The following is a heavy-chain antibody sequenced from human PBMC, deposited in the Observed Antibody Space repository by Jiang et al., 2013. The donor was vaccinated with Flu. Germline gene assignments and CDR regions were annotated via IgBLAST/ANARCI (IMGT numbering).Heavy chain of an antibody. CDR1: GGSISSSSYY. CDR2: IYYSGST. V-gene: IGHV4-39*01. CDR3: ARPVVTAMHYYYGMDV. D-gene: IGHD2-21*02. Sequence: GSGLVKPSETLSLTCTVSGGSISSSSYYWGWIRQPPGKGLEWIGSIYYSGSTYYNPSLKSRVTISVDTSKNQFSLKLSSVTAADTAVYYCARPVVTAMHYYYGMDVWGQG. J-gene: IGHJ6*02.